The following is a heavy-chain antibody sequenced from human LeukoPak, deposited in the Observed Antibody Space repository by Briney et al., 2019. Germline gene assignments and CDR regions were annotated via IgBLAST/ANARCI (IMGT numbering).Heavy chain of an antibody. Sequence: SETLSLTCAVYGGSFSGYYWSWIRQPPGKGLEWIGEINHRGSTNYNPSLKSRVTISVDTSKNQFSLKLSSVTAADTAVYYCARDPLKTYYYGSSGYYFDYWGQGTLVTVSS. D-gene: IGHD3-22*01. V-gene: IGHV4-34*01. J-gene: IGHJ4*02. CDR2: INHRGST. CDR1: GGSFSGYY. CDR3: ARDPLKTYYYGSSGYYFDY.